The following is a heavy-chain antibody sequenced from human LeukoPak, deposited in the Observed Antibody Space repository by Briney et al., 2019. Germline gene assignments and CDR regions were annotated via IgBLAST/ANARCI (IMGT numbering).Heavy chain of an antibody. Sequence: GGSLRLSCAASGFTVFSNYMSWVRQAPGKGLEWVSVIYSDGTTCYADYVESRFTITRDNSTNNVHLQMKNLRTADTAVYYCGGERSYYYYYMDVWGKGTTVTVSS. D-gene: IGHD3-10*01. CDR1: GFTVFSNY. V-gene: IGHV3-53*01. CDR3: GGERSYYYYYMDV. J-gene: IGHJ6*03. CDR2: IYSDGTT.